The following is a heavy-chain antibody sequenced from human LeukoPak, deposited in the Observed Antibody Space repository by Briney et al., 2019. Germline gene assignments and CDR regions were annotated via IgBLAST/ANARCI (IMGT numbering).Heavy chain of an antibody. CDR1: GFTFSSYA. V-gene: IGHV3-30*04. J-gene: IGHJ4*01. CDR2: ISYDGRDK. Sequence: GGSLRLSCAASGFTFSSYAMNWVRQAPGKGLEWVAVISYDGRDKYYADSVKDRFTISRDNSKNTLYLQMNSLRAEDTALYYCARDRFQTVDTGMAPSVAPFDYWGHGNLVTVSS. CDR3: ARDRFQTVDTGMAPSVAPFDY. D-gene: IGHD5-18*01.